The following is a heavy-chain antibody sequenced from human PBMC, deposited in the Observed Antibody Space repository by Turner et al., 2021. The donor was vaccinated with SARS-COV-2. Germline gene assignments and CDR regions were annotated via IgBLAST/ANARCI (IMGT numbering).Heavy chain of an antibody. D-gene: IGHD5-18*01. V-gene: IGHV4-39*01. Sequence: QLQLPESGPGLVKPAETLSLTCTVSGGSISSSSYYWGLIRQPPGKGLEWIGNNYYSGNAYYYPSLKSRVTISVDPSKNQFSLKLTSVTAADTAVYYCARLMDTAMDYYGTDVWGQGTTVTVSS. CDR2: NYYSGNA. J-gene: IGHJ6*02. CDR3: ARLMDTAMDYYGTDV. CDR1: GGSISSSSYY.